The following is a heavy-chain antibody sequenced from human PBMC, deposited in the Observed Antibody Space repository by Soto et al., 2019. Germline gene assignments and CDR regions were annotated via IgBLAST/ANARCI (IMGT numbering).Heavy chain of an antibody. D-gene: IGHD6-19*01. Sequence: PSQTLSLTCAISGDSVSSNSSAWNCISQSPSRGLEWLGRTYYRSKWYNDYAVSVKSRITINPDTSKNQFSLQLNSVTPEDTAVYYCARGPASLAVVDEYGMDVWGQGTTVTVSS. J-gene: IGHJ6*02. CDR1: GDSVSSNSSA. V-gene: IGHV6-1*01. CDR3: ARGPASLAVVDEYGMDV. CDR2: TYYRSKWYN.